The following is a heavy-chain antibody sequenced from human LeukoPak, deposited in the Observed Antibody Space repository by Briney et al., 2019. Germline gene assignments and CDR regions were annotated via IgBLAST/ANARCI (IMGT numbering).Heavy chain of an antibody. J-gene: IGHJ4*02. Sequence: GESLKISCKASGYTFTHQWIGWVRQMSGSGLEWMGIIYPRDSDTIYSPSFQGHVTISADSSINTAYLEWSSLEASDTAIYYCARHSDVIGAIWGQGTLVTVSS. CDR1: GYTFTHQW. V-gene: IGHV5-51*01. D-gene: IGHD3-10*01. CDR2: IYPRDSDT. CDR3: ARHSDVIGAI.